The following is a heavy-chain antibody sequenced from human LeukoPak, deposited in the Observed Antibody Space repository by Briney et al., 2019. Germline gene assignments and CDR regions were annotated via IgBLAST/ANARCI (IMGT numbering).Heavy chain of an antibody. CDR1: GFTFSNYG. Sequence: QPGRSLRLSCAASGFTFSNYGMHWVRQAPGKGLEWVAVIWYDGSNKYYADSVKGRFTISRDNSKNTLYLQMNSLRAEDTAVYYCAKQISSGYYYDLDYWGQGTLVTVSS. CDR3: AKQISSGYYYDLDY. V-gene: IGHV3-33*06. CDR2: IWYDGSNK. D-gene: IGHD3-22*01. J-gene: IGHJ4*02.